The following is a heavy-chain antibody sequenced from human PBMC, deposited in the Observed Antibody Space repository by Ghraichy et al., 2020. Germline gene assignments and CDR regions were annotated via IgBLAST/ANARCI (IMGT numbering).Heavy chain of an antibody. J-gene: IGHJ4*02. Sequence: SQTLSLTCAVYGGSFSGYYWSWIRQPPGKGLEWIGEINHSGSTNYNPSLKSRVTISVDTSKNQFSLKLSSVTAADTAVYYCARAPLVVVPAAQRQLDYWGQGTLVTVSS. CDR1: GGSFSGYY. CDR3: ARAPLVVVPAAQRQLDY. V-gene: IGHV4-34*01. D-gene: IGHD2-2*01. CDR2: INHSGST.